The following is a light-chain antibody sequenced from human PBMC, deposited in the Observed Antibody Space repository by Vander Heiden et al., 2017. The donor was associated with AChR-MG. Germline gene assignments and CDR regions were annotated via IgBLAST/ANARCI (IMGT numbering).Light chain of an antibody. J-gene: IGLJ3*02. CDR2: NNG. V-gene: IGLV1-44*01. CDR1: NSNVGSNA. Sequence: QSVLTQPPSASGTPGQRVTISCSGGNSNVGSNAVNWYPQLPGTAPKLLIVNNGQRPSAVPDRFSGSKSGTSASLAISGLQSEDEADYHCATWDDSLSGWVFGGGTKLTVL. CDR3: ATWDDSLSGWV.